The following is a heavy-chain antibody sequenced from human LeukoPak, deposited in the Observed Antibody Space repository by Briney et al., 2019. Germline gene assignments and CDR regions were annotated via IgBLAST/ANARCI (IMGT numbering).Heavy chain of an antibody. CDR1: GFTFSSYA. J-gene: IGHJ1*01. CDR3: AKELGDDYVWGSYRPSYFQH. D-gene: IGHD3-16*02. V-gene: IGHV3-30*02. CDR2: IRYDGSNK. Sequence: GGSLRLSCVGSGFTFSSYAMHWVRQAPGKGLEWVAFIRYDGSNKYYADSVKGRFTISRDNSKNTLYLQMNSLRAEDTAVYYCAKELGDDYVWGSYRPSYFQHWGQGTLVTVSS.